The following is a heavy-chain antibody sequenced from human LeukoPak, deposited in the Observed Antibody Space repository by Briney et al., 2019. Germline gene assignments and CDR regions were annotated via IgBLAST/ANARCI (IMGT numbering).Heavy chain of an antibody. CDR3: ARGGPYYYGMDV. CDR2: INHSGST. Sequence: PSETLSLTCAVYGGSFSGHYWSWIRQPPGKGLEWIGEINHSGSTNYNPSLKSRVTISVDTSKNQFSLKLSSVTAADTAVYYCARGGPYYYGMDVWGQGTTVTVSS. J-gene: IGHJ6*02. CDR1: GGSFSGHY. V-gene: IGHV4-34*01.